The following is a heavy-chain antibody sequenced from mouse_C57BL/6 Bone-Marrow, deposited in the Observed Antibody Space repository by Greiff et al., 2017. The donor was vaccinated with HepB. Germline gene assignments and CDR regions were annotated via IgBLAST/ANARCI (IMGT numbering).Heavy chain of an antibody. CDR1: EYEFPSHD. D-gene: IGHD2-5*01. Sequence: EVKLVESGGGLVQPGESLKLSCESNEYEFPSHDMSWVRKTPEKRLELVAAINSDGGSTYYPDTMERRFIISRDNTKKTLYLQMSSLRSEDTALYYCARRRIFTIVTIFFAYWGQGTLVTVTA. CDR3: ARRRIFTIVTIFFAY. J-gene: IGHJ3*01. V-gene: IGHV5-2*03. CDR2: INSDGGST.